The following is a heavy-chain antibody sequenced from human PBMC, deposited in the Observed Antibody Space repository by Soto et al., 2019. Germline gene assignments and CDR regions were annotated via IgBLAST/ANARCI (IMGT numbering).Heavy chain of an antibody. V-gene: IGHV3-48*03. CDR3: AKHGDLRDHFFDY. CDR2: ISVSGNII. CDR1: GFTFSTYE. J-gene: IGHJ4*02. Sequence: LRLSCAASGFTFSTYEFNWVRQAPGRGLEWISYISVSGNIIKYADSVKGRFTISRDNSKNTLLLQMNSLRAEDTAVYYCAKHGDLRDHFFDYWGQGTLVTVSS. D-gene: IGHD3-3*01.